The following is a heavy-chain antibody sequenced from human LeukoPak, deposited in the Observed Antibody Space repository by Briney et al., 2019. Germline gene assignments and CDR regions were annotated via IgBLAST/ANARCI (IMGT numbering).Heavy chain of an antibody. CDR2: IIPMLGIT. D-gene: IGHD5-18*01. Sequence: SVKVSCKASGDTFRNYIISWVRQAPGQGLEWMGRIIPMLGITNYAQKFQGRVTITADKSTSTVYMELSSLGFEDTAFYYCAREVRSYGWGYFDYWGRGTLVTVS. CDR1: GDTFRNYI. CDR3: AREVRSYGWGYFDY. V-gene: IGHV1-69*04. J-gene: IGHJ4*02.